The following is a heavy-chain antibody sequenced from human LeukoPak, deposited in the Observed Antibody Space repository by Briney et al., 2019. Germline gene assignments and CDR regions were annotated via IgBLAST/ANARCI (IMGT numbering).Heavy chain of an antibody. V-gene: IGHV3-48*03. CDR1: GFTLSSYE. CDR2: ISSSGSTI. Sequence: GGSLTLSCAASGFTLSSYEMNWVRQAPGKGLEWVSYISSSGSTIYYADSVKGRFTISRDNPKNSPYLQMNSLRAEDMALYYCARDHYWGQGTLVTVSS. J-gene: IGHJ4*02. CDR3: ARDHY.